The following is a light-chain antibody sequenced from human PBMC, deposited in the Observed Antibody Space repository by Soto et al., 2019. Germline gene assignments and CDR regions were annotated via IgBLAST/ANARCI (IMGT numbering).Light chain of an antibody. V-gene: IGKV1-9*01. CDR3: QQLKRPFT. Sequence: DIQLTQSPSFLSASVGDRVTITCRASQGISSYLAWYQQKPGKAPKLLIYAASTLQSGVPSRFSGSGSGTEFTLTISSLQPEDFATYYCQQLKRPFTCGPGTKVDIK. J-gene: IGKJ3*01. CDR1: QGISSY. CDR2: AAS.